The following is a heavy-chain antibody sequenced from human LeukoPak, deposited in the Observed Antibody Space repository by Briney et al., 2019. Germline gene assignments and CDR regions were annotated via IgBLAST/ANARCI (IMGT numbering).Heavy chain of an antibody. CDR3: ARGPPLFDP. CDR2: ISRFGTTV. V-gene: IGHV3-48*01. Sequence: GGSLRLSCAASRFTFSDYDMNWVRQAPGKGLEWVSYISRFGTTVYYADSVKGRFTISRDNAKNSLYLQMNSLRAEDTALYYCARGPPLFDPWGQGTLVTVSS. J-gene: IGHJ5*02. CDR1: RFTFSDYD.